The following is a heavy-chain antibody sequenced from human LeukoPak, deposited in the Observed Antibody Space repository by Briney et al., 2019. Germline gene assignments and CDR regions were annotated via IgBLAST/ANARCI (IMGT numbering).Heavy chain of an antibody. Sequence: GASVTVSCKASGYTFTGYYMHRVRQAPGQGLEWMGRINPNSGGTNYAQTFPGKVTMTRDTSNSTAYMKHSRLSSDHPAVYYCATDRLEGNYYESSGYQTFDYWGQGTLVTVSS. D-gene: IGHD3-22*01. CDR3: ATDRLEGNYYESSGYQTFDY. V-gene: IGHV1-2*06. CDR2: INPNSGGT. J-gene: IGHJ4*02. CDR1: GYTFTGYY.